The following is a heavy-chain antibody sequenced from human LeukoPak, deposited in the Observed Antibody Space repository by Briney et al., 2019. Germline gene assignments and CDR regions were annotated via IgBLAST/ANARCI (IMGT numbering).Heavy chain of an antibody. Sequence: SVKVSCEASGGTLSRHVVSWVRQAPGQGLEWMGGIILISPTANYAQKFQDRVTITMDESTAYMELSSLRSEDTAVYYCATGRVSDTTLVSWFDTWGQGSLVTISS. V-gene: IGHV1-69*05. CDR1: GGTLSRHV. CDR3: ATGRVSDTTLVSWFDT. CDR2: IILISPTA. D-gene: IGHD5-18*01. J-gene: IGHJ5*02.